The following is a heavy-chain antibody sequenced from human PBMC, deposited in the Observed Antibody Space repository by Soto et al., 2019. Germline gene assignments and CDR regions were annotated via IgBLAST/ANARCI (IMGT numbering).Heavy chain of an antibody. J-gene: IGHJ4*02. D-gene: IGHD2-8*01. CDR3: ARHEGNGNVWPLDY. V-gene: IGHV4-39*01. CDR1: GDSIGTTHSY. CDR2: IHYSGST. Sequence: QVQLLESGPGLVKPSETLSLTCTVSGDSIGTTHSYWAWIRQSPGKGLEWIGNIHYSGSTYYMPSLRTPFTLSVDTSKNQFSLRLTSVTAEDTAVYYCARHEGNGNVWPLDYWGQGILVTVSS.